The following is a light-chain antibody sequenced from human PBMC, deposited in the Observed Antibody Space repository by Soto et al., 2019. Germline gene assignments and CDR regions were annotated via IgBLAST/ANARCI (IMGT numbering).Light chain of an antibody. J-gene: IGKJ1*01. V-gene: IGKV3-20*01. CDR2: DTS. Sequence: EVVLTQSPGTLSLSRGERATLSCRASQSVTNNFLAWYQQKPGQAPRLFIYDTSIRATGIPDRFSGSGSGTDVSLTISGLEPEDVAVYYCHLSDSSWTFGQGTKVEIK. CDR1: QSVTNNF. CDR3: HLSDSSWT.